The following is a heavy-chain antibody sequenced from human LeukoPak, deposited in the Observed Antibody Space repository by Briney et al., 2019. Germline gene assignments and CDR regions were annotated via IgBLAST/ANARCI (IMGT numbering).Heavy chain of an antibody. V-gene: IGHV4-59*01. CDR3: ARGFYDRSGYSNCFDP. J-gene: IGHJ5*02. CDR1: GDSISSSY. D-gene: IGHD3-22*01. Sequence: SETLSLTCTVSGDSISSSYWSWIRQPPGKTLEWIGYIYYTGTTNYNTSLKSRVTMSIDTSKNQFSLNLKSVTAADTAVYYCARGFYDRSGYSNCFDPWGQGTLVTVSS. CDR2: IYYTGTT.